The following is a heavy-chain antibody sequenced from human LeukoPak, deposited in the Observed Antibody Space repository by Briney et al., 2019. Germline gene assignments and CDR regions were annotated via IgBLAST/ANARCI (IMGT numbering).Heavy chain of an antibody. D-gene: IGHD3-16*02. CDR3: ASRFDYVWGSYRTVFDF. V-gene: IGHV4-39*01. J-gene: IGHJ4*02. CDR1: GGSISSSSYY. CDR2: IYYSGST. Sequence: SETLSLTCTVSGGSISSSSYYWGWIRQPPGKGLEWIGSIYYSGSTYYNPSLKSRATISVDTSKNQFSLKLSSVTAADTAVYFCASRFDYVWGSYRTVFDFWGQGTLVTVSS.